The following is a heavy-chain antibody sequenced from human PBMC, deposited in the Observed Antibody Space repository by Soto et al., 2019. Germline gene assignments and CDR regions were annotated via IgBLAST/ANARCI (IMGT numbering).Heavy chain of an antibody. D-gene: IGHD2-15*01. CDR3: ARAGYCSGGSCLNDAFDI. CDR2: ISGSGGST. J-gene: IGHJ3*02. Sequence: GGSLRLSCAASGFTFSSYAMSWVRQAPGKGLEWVSAISGSGGSTYYADSVKGRFTISRDNSKNTLYLQMKGLRAEDTAVYYCARAGYCSGGSCLNDAFDIWGQGTMVTVSS. V-gene: IGHV3-23*01. CDR1: GFTFSSYA.